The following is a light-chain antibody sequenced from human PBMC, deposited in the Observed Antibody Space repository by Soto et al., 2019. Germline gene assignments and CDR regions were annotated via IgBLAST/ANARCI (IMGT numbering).Light chain of an antibody. CDR2: VTS. J-gene: IGKJ1*01. Sequence: DNVLTQSPDTLSVSPGDRATLSCRASRIIGHNYLAWYQQKPGQAPRLLIYVTSTRATGIPDRFSGSGSVTDFTLTISRLEPEDFAVYYCQQFGISPWTFGQGTKVEIK. V-gene: IGKV3-20*01. CDR1: RIIGHNY. CDR3: QQFGISPWT.